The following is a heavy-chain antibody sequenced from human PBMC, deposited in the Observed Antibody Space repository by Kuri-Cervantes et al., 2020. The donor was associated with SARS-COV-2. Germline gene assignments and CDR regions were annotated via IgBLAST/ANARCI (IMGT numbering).Heavy chain of an antibody. Sequence: SVNVSCKAAGGPFSSYTISWVRQAPGQGLEWMGRIIPILGIANHAQKFQGSVTITAVKSTSTAYMELRRLRSDVTAVYYCARGKWLTPNPAFDYWGQGTLVTVSS. CDR1: GGPFSSYT. D-gene: IGHD6-19*01. CDR3: ARGKWLTPNPAFDY. CDR2: IIPILGIA. V-gene: IGHV1-69*02. J-gene: IGHJ4*02.